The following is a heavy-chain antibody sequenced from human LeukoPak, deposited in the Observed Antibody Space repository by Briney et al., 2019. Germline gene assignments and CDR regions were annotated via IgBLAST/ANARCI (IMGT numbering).Heavy chain of an antibody. D-gene: IGHD3-10*01. CDR1: GGSIRSYY. CDR2: IYTTGTT. CDR3: ARQGYTASYYFLDY. Sequence: SETLSLTCTVSGGSIRSYYWGWVRQPAGKGLEWLGRIYTTGTTNYNPSLKSRLTMSVDTSKNQFSLNLRSVIAADTAVYYCARQGYTASYYFLDYWSQGTLVTVSS. V-gene: IGHV4-4*07. J-gene: IGHJ4*02.